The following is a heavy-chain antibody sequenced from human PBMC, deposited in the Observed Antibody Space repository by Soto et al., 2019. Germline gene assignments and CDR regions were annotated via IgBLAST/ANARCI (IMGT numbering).Heavy chain of an antibody. CDR2: ISSSGRTI. CDR1: GFTFSSYE. D-gene: IGHD2-8*02. V-gene: IGHV3-48*03. J-gene: IGHJ4*02. CDR3: GTQQSTQVVSYYFDY. Sequence: GGSLRLSCAASGFTFSSYEMNWVRQAPGKGLEWVSYISSSGRTIYYADSVEGRFTISRDNAKNSLYLQMNSLRAEDTAVYYCGTQQSTQVVSYYFDYWGQGTLVTVSS.